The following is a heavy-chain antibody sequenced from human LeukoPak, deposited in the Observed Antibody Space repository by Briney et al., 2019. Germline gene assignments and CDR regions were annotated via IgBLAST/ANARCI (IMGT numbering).Heavy chain of an antibody. J-gene: IGHJ4*02. CDR2: INDSGSA. D-gene: IGHD2-2*01. CDR1: GGSFSDYH. Sequence: SETLSLTCAVYGGSFSDYHWTWIRQSPGKGLDWMGEINDSGSALYNPSLMNRITISVDMSKNHFSLNLTSVTAADTGVYYCGRGPHPHWPPMQNWGQGSLVTVSS. CDR3: GRGPHPHWPPMQN. V-gene: IGHV4-34*01.